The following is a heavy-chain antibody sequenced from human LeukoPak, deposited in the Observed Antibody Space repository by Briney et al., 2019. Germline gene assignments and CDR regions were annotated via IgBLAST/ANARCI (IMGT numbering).Heavy chain of an antibody. V-gene: IGHV4-31*03. D-gene: IGHD2-15*01. CDR1: GTSISSGGYY. Sequence: SQTLSLTCSVSGTSISSGGYYWSWIRQHPGKGLQWIGYIYYNGSTYYNPSLKSRVSISVDTSKKQFSLNLSSVIAADTAVYYCARHYGRNYFDYWGQGTLVTVSS. CDR3: ARHYGRNYFDY. J-gene: IGHJ4*02. CDR2: IYYNGST.